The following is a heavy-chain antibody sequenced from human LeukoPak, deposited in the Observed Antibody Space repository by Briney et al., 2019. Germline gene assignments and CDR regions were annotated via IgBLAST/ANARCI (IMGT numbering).Heavy chain of an antibody. J-gene: IGHJ4*02. Sequence: PGGSLRLSCAASGFTFSSYAMSWVRQAPGKGLEWVSAISGSGGSTYYADSVKGRFTISRDNAKNTLYLQMNSLRAEDTAVYYCARDGSTVGFTTFFDYWGQGTLVTVSS. D-gene: IGHD3-10*01. CDR1: GFTFSSYA. CDR2: ISGSGGST. CDR3: ARDGSTVGFTTFFDY. V-gene: IGHV3-23*01.